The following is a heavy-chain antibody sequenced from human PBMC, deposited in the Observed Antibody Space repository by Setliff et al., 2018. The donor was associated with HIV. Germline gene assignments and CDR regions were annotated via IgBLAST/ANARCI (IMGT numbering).Heavy chain of an antibody. CDR1: GYAFTSYD. D-gene: IGHD2-15*01. V-gene: IGHV1-8*01. CDR2: MNPNSGNT. CDR3: ARISRYCSGGSCSDY. J-gene: IGHJ4*02. Sequence: ASVKVSCKASGYAFTSYDINWVRQATGQGLEWMGWMNPNSGNTGYAQKFQGRVTMTRTTSISTAYMELSSLRSEDTAVYYCARISRYCSGGSCSDYWGQGTLVTVSS.